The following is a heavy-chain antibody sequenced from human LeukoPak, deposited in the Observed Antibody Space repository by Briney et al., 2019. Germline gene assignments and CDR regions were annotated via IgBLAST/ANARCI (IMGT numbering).Heavy chain of an antibody. D-gene: IGHD3-16*01. Sequence: GGSLRLSCAASGFTFSRYGMHWVRQAPGKGLEWVAFIRYDGSNKYYADSVKGRFSISTDNSKNMVYLQMSSLRAEDTAVYYCAKVTMGDVWFDPWGQRTLVTVSS. CDR1: GFTFSRYG. V-gene: IGHV3-30*02. J-gene: IGHJ5*02. CDR3: AKVTMGDVWFDP. CDR2: IRYDGSNK.